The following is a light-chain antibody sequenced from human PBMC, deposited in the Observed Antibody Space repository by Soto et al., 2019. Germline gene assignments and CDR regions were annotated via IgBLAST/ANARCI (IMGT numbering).Light chain of an antibody. CDR1: SSNIGNNY. CDR3: GTWDSGLSVV. V-gene: IGLV1-51*02. Sequence: QSVLTQPPSVSAAPGPKVTISCSGSSSNIGNNYVSWYQQLPGTAPKLLIYENNKRPSGIPDRFSGSKSGTSATLGITGLQTGDEADYYCGTWDSGLSVVFGEGTKLTVL. CDR2: ENN. J-gene: IGLJ2*01.